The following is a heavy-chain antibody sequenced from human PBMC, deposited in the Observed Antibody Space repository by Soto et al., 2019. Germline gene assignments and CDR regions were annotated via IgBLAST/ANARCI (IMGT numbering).Heavy chain of an antibody. D-gene: IGHD3-22*01. CDR1: GGSISYYY. CDR2: IYDSGST. CDR3: ARANIHYASSVYYSPLDY. J-gene: IGHJ4*02. V-gene: IGHV4-59*01. Sequence: PSETLSLTCTVSGGSISYYYWSWIRQPPGKGLEWIGYIYDSGSTNYNSSLKTRVTISVDRSKNQFSLKLSSVTAADTAVYYCARANIHYASSVYYSPLDYWGQGTLVTVS.